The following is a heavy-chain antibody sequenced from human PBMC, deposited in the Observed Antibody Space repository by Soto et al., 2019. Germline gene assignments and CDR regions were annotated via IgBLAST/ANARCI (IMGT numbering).Heavy chain of an antibody. V-gene: IGHV3-11*01. D-gene: IGHD3-9*01. CDR1: GFTFSAYY. J-gene: IGHJ6*03. CDR2: MSSSGSTI. Sequence: PGGSLSLSYAASGFTFSAYYMSWIRQAPGKGQEWVSYMSSSGSTIYYADSVKGRFTISRDNAKNSLYLQMNSLRAEDTAVYYCARMLNLTPRNYYYYMDVWGKGTTVTVSS. CDR3: ARMLNLTPRNYYYYMDV.